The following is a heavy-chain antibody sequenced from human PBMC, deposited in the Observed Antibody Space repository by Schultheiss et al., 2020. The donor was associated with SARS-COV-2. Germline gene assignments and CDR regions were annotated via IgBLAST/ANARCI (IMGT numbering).Heavy chain of an antibody. CDR3: ARGRSSGWYGLDAFDI. CDR1: GFTFSSYD. CDR2: IGTAGDP. Sequence: GGSLRLSCAASGFTFSSYDMHWVRQATGKGLEWVSAIGTAGDPYYPGSVKGRFTISRENAKNSLYLQMNSLRAGDTAVYYCARGRSSGWYGLDAFDIWGQGTMVTVSS. D-gene: IGHD6-19*01. J-gene: IGHJ3*02. V-gene: IGHV3-13*05.